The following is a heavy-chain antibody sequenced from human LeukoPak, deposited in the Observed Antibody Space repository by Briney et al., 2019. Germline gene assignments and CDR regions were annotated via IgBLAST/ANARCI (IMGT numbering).Heavy chain of an antibody. CDR1: GFTFSSYS. CDR2: ISSSSSYI. Sequence: PGGSLRLSCAPSGFTFSSYSMNSVRQAPGKGLEWVSSISSSSSYIYYADSVKGRFTISRDNAKNSLYLQMNSLRAEDTAVYYCAGEYCSGGSCYSGAGDYWGQGTLVTVSS. D-gene: IGHD2-15*01. J-gene: IGHJ4*02. CDR3: AGEYCSGGSCYSGAGDY. V-gene: IGHV3-21*01.